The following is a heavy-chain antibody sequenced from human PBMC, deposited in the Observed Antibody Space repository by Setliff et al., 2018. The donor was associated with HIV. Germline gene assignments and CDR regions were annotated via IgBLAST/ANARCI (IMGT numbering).Heavy chain of an antibody. D-gene: IGHD6-13*01. CDR3: ARKAAALDY. CDR1: GFTLSSYE. Sequence: GGSLRLSCVASGFTLSSYEMNWVRQAPGKGLEWVSYISRSGSSIYYAESVKGRFTISRDNAKNSLFLQMNSLSVEDTAIYYCARKAAALDYWGRGTLVTVSS. CDR2: ISRSGSSI. V-gene: IGHV3-48*03. J-gene: IGHJ4*01.